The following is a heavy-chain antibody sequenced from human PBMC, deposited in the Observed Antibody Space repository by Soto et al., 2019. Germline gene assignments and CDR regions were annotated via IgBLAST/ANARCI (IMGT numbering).Heavy chain of an antibody. V-gene: IGHV1-3*01. CDR3: ARDEWWDIVPPTSRYYYGMDV. CDR2: INAGNGNT. CDR1: GYTFTSYA. D-gene: IGHD2-8*01. J-gene: IGHJ6*02. Sequence: APVKVSSKASGYTFTSYAMHCVRQAPGQRHEWMGWINAGNGNTKYSQKFQGRVTITRDTSASTAYMELSSLRSEDTAVYYCARDEWWDIVPPTSRYYYGMDVWGQGTTVTVSS.